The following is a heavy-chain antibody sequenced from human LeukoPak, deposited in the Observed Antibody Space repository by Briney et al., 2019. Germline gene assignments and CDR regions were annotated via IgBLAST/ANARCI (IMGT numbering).Heavy chain of an antibody. D-gene: IGHD2-8*01. J-gene: IGHJ6*02. CDR3: ASKLTYMVFGRDYYGMDV. Sequence: GRSLRFSCAASGFTFSSYWMSWVRQAPGKGLEWVANIKQDGSEKYYVDSVKGRFTISRDNAKNSLYLQMNSLRAEDTAVYYCASKLTYMVFGRDYYGMDVWGQGTTVTVSS. V-gene: IGHV3-7*01. CDR2: IKQDGSEK. CDR1: GFTFSSYW.